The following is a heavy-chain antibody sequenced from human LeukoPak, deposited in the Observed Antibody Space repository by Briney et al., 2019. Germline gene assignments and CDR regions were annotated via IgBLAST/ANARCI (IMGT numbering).Heavy chain of an antibody. J-gene: IGHJ4*02. Sequence: SGPTLVKPTQTLTLTCTFSGFSLSTSGVGVGWIRQPPGKALEWLALIYWDDDKRYSPFLKSRLTITKDTSKNQVVLTMTNMDPVDTATYYCAHSMGHGDYFGPFDYWGQGTLVTVSS. D-gene: IGHD4-17*01. CDR3: AHSMGHGDYFGPFDY. V-gene: IGHV2-5*02. CDR2: IYWDDDK. CDR1: GFSLSTSGVG.